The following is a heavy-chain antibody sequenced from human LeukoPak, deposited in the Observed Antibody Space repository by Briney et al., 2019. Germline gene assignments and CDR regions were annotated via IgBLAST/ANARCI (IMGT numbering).Heavy chain of an antibody. CDR2: ISPSGGST. J-gene: IGHJ4*02. CDR1: GYTFTSNY. V-gene: IGHV1-46*01. Sequence: ASVKVSCKAFGYTFTSNYMHWVRQAPGQGPEWMGVISPSGGSTTYAQKFRGRVTLTRDMSTSTDYLELSSLRSEDTAVYYCAKGGTNYYDSSGPLDWGQGTLVTVSS. D-gene: IGHD3-22*01. CDR3: AKGGTNYYDSSGPLD.